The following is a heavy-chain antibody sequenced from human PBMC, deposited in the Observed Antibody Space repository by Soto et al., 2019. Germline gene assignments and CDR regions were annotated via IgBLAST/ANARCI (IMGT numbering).Heavy chain of an antibody. J-gene: IGHJ6*02. CDR2: IIPIFGTA. V-gene: IGHV1-69*01. Sequence: QAQLEQSGGEVKKPGSSVKVSCKASRVAFSKFIVTWVRQAPGLGLEWVGGIIPIFGTANYAQKFQGRATITADESTSTSYMEVNNLRSEDTAVYYCAKVRYSSPMGYYYGMDVWGQGTTVTVSS. CDR1: RVAFSKFI. D-gene: IGHD6-19*01. CDR3: AKVRYSSPMGYYYGMDV.